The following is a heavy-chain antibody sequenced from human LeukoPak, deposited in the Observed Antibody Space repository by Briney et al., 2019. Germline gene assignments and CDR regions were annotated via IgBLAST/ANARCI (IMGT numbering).Heavy chain of an antibody. CDR2: ISGSGGST. V-gene: IGHV3-23*01. J-gene: IGHJ6*03. CDR1: GFTFSSYG. Sequence: GGSLRLSCAASGFTFSSYGMSWVRQAPGKGLEWVSAISGSGGSTYYADSVKGRFTISRDNAKNSLYLQMNSLRAEDTAVYYCAREKEGYCSRTSCYLDYYYYYMNVWGKGTTVTISS. CDR3: AREKEGYCSRTSCYLDYYYYYMNV. D-gene: IGHD2-2*01.